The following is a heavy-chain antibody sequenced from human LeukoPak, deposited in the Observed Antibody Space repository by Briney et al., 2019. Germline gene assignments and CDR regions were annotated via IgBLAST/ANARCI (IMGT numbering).Heavy chain of an antibody. CDR1: GGSISNYR. CDR2: VLYSGST. V-gene: IGHV4-59*01. D-gene: IGHD6-6*01. CDR3: ARYTRPFDY. J-gene: IGHJ4*02. Sequence: SETLSLTCIVSGGSISNYRWSWIWQPPGKGLEWIGCVLYSGSTNYNPSLKSRVTISVDTSKNQFSLTLSSVTAADTAVYYCARYTRPFDYWGQGTLVTVSS.